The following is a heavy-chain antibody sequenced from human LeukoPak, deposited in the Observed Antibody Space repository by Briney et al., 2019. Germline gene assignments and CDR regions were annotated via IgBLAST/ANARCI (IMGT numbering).Heavy chain of an antibody. D-gene: IGHD5-18*01. CDR1: GGSISSGTYH. CDR3: ARHGWDTAIDSYCYFDL. J-gene: IGHJ2*01. V-gene: IGHV4-39*01. CDR2: IFYGGSA. Sequence: PSETLSLTCTVSGGSISSGTYHWGRIRQPPRKGLEWIGSIFYGGSAYYNPSLKSRVTMSVHTSKNQFSLKLSSVTAADTAVYYCARHGWDTAIDSYCYFDLWGRGTLVTVSS.